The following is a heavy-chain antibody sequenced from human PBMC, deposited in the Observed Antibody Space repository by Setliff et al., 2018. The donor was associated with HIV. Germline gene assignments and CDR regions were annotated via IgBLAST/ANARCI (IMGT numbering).Heavy chain of an antibody. CDR3: AKGRSGYDSRLYYYHHGMDV. V-gene: IGHV4-34*01. CDR2: PNQSGSG. D-gene: IGHD5-12*01. CDR1: GGSISSYY. J-gene: IGHJ6*02. Sequence: SETLSLTCTVSGGSISSYYWSWIRQPPGKGLERIGEPNQSGSGNYSPSLKSRVTISVDTSKNEFSLNMGSVTAADTAVYYCAKGRSGYDSRLYYYHHGMDVWGQGTTVTVSS.